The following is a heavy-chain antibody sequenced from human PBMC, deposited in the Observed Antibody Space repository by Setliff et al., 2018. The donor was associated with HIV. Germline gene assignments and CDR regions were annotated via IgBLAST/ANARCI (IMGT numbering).Heavy chain of an antibody. CDR1: GGSISSSSYY. V-gene: IGHV4-39*01. Sequence: NPSETPSLTCTVSGGSISSSSYYWGWIRQPPGKGLEWIGTIYYSGSTYYNPSLKSRVTISVDTSKNQFSLKLSSVTAADTTVYYCARHSGLGGYYSPFDYWGPGTLVTVSS. J-gene: IGHJ4*02. D-gene: IGHD3-22*01. CDR3: ARHSGLGGYYSPFDY. CDR2: IYYSGST.